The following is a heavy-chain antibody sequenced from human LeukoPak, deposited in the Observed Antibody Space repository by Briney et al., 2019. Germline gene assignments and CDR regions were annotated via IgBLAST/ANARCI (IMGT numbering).Heavy chain of an antibody. J-gene: IGHJ6*03. V-gene: IGHV3-21*01. CDR2: ISSSSCYI. CDR1: GFTFSSYS. Sequence: GGSLRLSCAASGFTFSSYSMNWVRQAPGKGLEWVSSISSSSCYIYYADSVKGRFTISRDNAKNSLYLQMNSLRAEDTAVYYCARGYDFWSGQENYYMDVWGKGTTVTVSS. CDR3: ARGYDFWSGQENYYMDV. D-gene: IGHD3-3*01.